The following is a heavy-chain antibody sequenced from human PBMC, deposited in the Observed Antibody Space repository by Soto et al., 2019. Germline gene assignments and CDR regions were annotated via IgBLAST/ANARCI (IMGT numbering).Heavy chain of an antibody. CDR3: ARDSHRPFGYSYGYGVDY. CDR2: ISSSSSYI. D-gene: IGHD5-18*01. CDR1: GFTFSSYS. Sequence: GGSLRLSCAASGFTFSSYSMNWVRQAPGKGLEWVSSISSSSSYIYYADSVKGRFTISRDNAKNSLYLQMNSLRAEDTAVYYCARDSHRPFGYSYGYGVDYWGQGTLVTVSS. V-gene: IGHV3-21*01. J-gene: IGHJ4*02.